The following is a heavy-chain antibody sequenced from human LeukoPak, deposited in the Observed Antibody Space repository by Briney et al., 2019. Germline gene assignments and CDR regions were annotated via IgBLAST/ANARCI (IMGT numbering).Heavy chain of an antibody. CDR2: IYYSGST. J-gene: IGHJ6*02. CDR3: ARCIAVAGSRIYGMDV. CDR1: GFTFSSYA. D-gene: IGHD6-19*01. V-gene: IGHV4-38-2*01. Sequence: GSLRLSCAASGFTFSSYAMSWVRQAPGKGLEWIGSIYYSGSTYYNPSLKSRVAISVDTSKNQFSLKLSSVTAADTAVYYCARCIAVAGSRIYGMDVWGQGTTVTVSS.